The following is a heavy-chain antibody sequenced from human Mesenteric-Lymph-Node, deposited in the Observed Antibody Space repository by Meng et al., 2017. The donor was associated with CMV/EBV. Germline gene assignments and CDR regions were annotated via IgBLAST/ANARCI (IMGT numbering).Heavy chain of an antibody. V-gene: IGHV3-69-1*01. CDR3: ATGYYYDSSGYFA. J-gene: IGHJ5*02. CDR2: ISSSSTI. D-gene: IGHD3-22*01. CDR1: GFTFSDYY. Sequence: GGSLRLSCAASGFTFSDYYMNWVRQAPVQGLEWVSFISSSSTIYFADSVKGRFTISRDNAKNSLYLQMNSLRAEDTAVYYCATGYYYDSSGYFAWGQGTLVTVSS.